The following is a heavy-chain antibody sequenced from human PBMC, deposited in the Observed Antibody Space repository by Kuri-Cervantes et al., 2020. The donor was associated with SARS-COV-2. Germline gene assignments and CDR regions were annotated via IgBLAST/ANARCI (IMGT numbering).Heavy chain of an antibody. CDR2: IYWNDDK. CDR1: GFSLSTSGVG. CDR3: ARKVVVDAFDI. V-gene: IGHV2-5*01. Sequence: SGPTLVKPTQTLTPTCTFSGFSLSTSGVGVGWIRQPPGKALEWLALIYWNDDKRYSPSLKSRLTITKDTSKNQVVLTMANMDPVDTATYYCARKVVVDAFDIWGQGTMVTVSS. D-gene: IGHD3-22*01. J-gene: IGHJ3*02.